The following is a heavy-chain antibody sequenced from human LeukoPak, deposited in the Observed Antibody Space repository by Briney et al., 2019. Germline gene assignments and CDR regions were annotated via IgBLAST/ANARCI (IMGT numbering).Heavy chain of an antibody. J-gene: IGHJ5*02. D-gene: IGHD4-17*01. CDR1: GFTFSSYV. Sequence: GGSLRLSCAASGFTFSSYVMSWVRQPPGKGLEWVSGITGSSGSTFYADSVKGRFTISRDNSKKTLFLQMKSLRGDDTAVYYCAKGGDHGDSERWLDPWGQGTLVTVSS. CDR3: AKGGDHGDSERWLDP. CDR2: ITGSSGST. V-gene: IGHV3-23*01.